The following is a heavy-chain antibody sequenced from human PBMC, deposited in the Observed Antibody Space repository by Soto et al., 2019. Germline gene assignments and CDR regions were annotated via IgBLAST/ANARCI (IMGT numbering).Heavy chain of an antibody. D-gene: IGHD5-12*01. V-gene: IGHV3-49*04. J-gene: IGHJ4*02. CDR1: GFTFGDYA. Sequence: PGGSLRLSCTASGFTFGDYAMSWVRQAPGKGLEWVGFIRSKAYGGTTEYAASVKGRFTISRDDSKSIAYLQMNSLKTEDTAVYYCTRDHDGYIPAYCGQGTLVTVSS. CDR2: IRSKAYGGTT. CDR3: TRDHDGYIPAY.